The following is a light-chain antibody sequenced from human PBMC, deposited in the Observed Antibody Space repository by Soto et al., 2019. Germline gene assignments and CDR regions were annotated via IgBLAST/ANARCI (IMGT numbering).Light chain of an antibody. CDR3: QQYGSSPLT. V-gene: IGKV3-20*01. CDR2: DAS. Sequence: EIVLTQSPGTLSFSPGQRATLSCRASQSVSTNYLVWYQQKPGQAPRLLIYDASNRATGIPDRFSGSGSGTDFTLTISRLEPEDFAVYYCQQYGSSPLTFGGGTKVELK. CDR1: QSVSTNY. J-gene: IGKJ4*01.